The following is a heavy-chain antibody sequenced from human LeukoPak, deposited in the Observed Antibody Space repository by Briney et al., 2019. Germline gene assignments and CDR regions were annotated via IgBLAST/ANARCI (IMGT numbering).Heavy chain of an antibody. V-gene: IGHV3-33*08. D-gene: IGHD3-10*01. CDR2: IWHDGSNK. CDR3: ARADSGDQFDP. Sequence: GGSLRLSCAASGFTVSNNYMTWVRQAPGKGLEWVAVIWHDGSNKYYADSVKGRFTISRDNSKNTLYLQMNSLRAEDTAVYYCARADSGDQFDPWGQGTLVTVSS. J-gene: IGHJ5*02. CDR1: GFTVSNNY.